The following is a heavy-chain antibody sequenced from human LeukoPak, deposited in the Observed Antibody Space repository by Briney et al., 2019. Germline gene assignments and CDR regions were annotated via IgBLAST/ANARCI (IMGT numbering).Heavy chain of an antibody. CDR3: ARHSRPAYTGYENAFDI. D-gene: IGHD5-12*01. CDR2: IYNSANT. V-gene: IGHV4-39*01. Sequence: SETLSLTCTVSGDSISSSSYCWDWIRQPPGKGLEWIGNIYNSANTHYNPSLKTRITMSVDTSKNQFSLKLNSVTAADTGIYYCARHSRPAYTGYENAFDIWGQGTMVTVSS. J-gene: IGHJ3*02. CDR1: GDSISSSSYC.